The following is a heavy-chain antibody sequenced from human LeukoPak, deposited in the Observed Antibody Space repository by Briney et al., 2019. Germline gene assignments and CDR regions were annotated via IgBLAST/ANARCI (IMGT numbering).Heavy chain of an antibody. CDR3: ARDRLGATGHWRIDV. Sequence: SETLSLTCTVSGGSISSYYWSWIRQPPGKGLEGIGYFYTSGSTNYNLSLKSRVTISADTSKNQFSLKLSSVTAADTAVYYCARDRLGATGHWRIDVWGRGTLVTVSS. CDR1: GGSISSYY. D-gene: IGHD1-26*01. V-gene: IGHV4-4*09. CDR2: FYTSGST. J-gene: IGHJ2*01.